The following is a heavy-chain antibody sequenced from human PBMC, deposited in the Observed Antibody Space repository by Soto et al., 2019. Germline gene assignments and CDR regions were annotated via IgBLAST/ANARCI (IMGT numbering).Heavy chain of an antibody. CDR1: GGSISSGGYY. J-gene: IGHJ5*02. CDR2: IYYSGST. D-gene: IGHD3-10*01. CDR3: ARYYGSGSYRASNWFDP. V-gene: IGHV4-31*03. Sequence: SETLSLTCTVSGGSISSGGYYWSWIRQHPGKGLEWIGYIYYSGSTYYNPSLKSRVTISVDTSKNQFSLKLSSVTAADTAVYYCARYYGSGSYRASNWFDPWGQGTLVTVSS.